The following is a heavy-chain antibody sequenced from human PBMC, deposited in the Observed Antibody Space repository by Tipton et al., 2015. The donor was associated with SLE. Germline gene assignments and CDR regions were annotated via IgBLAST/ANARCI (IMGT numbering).Heavy chain of an antibody. CDR2: ITTSSSYM. CDR1: GFAFCSYS. J-gene: IGHJ3*02. V-gene: IGHV3-21*01. CDR3: ASRRDWSGTYHGAFDI. Sequence: GSLRLSCAASGFAFCSYSMKWVRPAPGKGLEWVSSITTSSSYMYYADSVKGRFTISRDNAKNSLYLQMNSLRAEDTAVYYCASRRDWSGTYHGAFDIWGPGTMVTVSS. D-gene: IGHD1-26*01.